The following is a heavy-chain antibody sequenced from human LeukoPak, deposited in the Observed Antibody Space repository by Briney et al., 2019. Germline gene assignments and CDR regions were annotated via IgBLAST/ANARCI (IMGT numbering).Heavy chain of an antibody. CDR2: IYYSGST. CDR3: ARVSYQEGVDY. V-gene: IGHV4-38-2*02. D-gene: IGHD2-2*01. J-gene: IGHJ4*02. CDR1: SYPISSSYY. Sequence: SETLSLTCTVSSYPISSSYYWGWIRQPPGKGLEWIGYIYYSGSTNFNPSLKSRVTISVDTSKNQFSLKLNFVTAADTAVYYCARVSYQEGVDYWGQGTLVTVSS.